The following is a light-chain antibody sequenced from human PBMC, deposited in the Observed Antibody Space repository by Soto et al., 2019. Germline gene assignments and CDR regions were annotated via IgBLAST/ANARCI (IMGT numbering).Light chain of an antibody. J-gene: IGKJ1*01. CDR2: DTS. Sequence: EIVLTQSPGTLSLSPGERATLSCRASQSVSSSYLAWYQQNPGQAPRLLIYDTSSRATGIPDRFSGSGSGTDFTLTISRLEPEDFAVYYCQQHSHWPPWTFGQGTKVDIK. CDR1: QSVSSSY. V-gene: IGKV3D-20*02. CDR3: QQHSHWPPWT.